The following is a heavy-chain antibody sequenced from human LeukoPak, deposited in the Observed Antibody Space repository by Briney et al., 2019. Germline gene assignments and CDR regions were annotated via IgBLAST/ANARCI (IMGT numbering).Heavy chain of an antibody. CDR2: IYTSGGT. CDR1: GGSISSYY. Sequence: SETLSLTCTVSGGSISSYYWSWIRQPAGKGLEWIGRIYTSGGTNYNPSLKSRVTMSVDTSKNQFSLKLSSVTAADTAVYYCARFRYCSSTSCPGNWFDPWGQGTLVTVSS. D-gene: IGHD2-2*01. CDR3: ARFRYCSSTSCPGNWFDP. V-gene: IGHV4-4*07. J-gene: IGHJ5*02.